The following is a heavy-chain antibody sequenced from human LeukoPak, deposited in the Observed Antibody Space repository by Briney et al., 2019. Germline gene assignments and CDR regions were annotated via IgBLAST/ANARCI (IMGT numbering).Heavy chain of an antibody. CDR1: ADNTYY. CDR3: AEMSGSASLNR. Sequence: PSETLSLTCTVSADNTYYWSWIRQPPGKGLEWLGHISYSGGTHYNPSLKRRVTISIGTSKDQMSLKLSSVTAADTALYYCAEMSGSASLNRWGQGTLVSVSS. CDR2: ISYSGGT. V-gene: IGHV4-59*02. D-gene: IGHD5-24*01. J-gene: IGHJ5*02.